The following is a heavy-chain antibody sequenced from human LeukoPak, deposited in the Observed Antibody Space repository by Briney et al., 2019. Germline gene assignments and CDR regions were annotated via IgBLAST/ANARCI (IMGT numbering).Heavy chain of an antibody. CDR1: GFTFSNAW. CDR3: TSGRGADPFDY. CDR2: IKSKTDGGTT. J-gene: IGHJ4*02. Sequence: SGGSLRLSCAASGFTFSNAWMSWVRQAPGKGLEWVGRIKSKTDGGTTDYAAPVKGRFTISRDDSKNTLYLQMNSLKTEDTAVYYCTSGRGADPFDYWGQGTLVTVSS. V-gene: IGHV3-15*01. D-gene: IGHD3-10*01.